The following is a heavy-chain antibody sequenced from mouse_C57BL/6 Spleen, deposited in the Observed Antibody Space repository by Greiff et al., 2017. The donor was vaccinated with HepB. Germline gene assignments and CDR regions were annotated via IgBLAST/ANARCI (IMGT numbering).Heavy chain of an antibody. CDR1: GYSFTSYY. V-gene: IGHV1-66*01. CDR3: ARGNDYGTRFDY. D-gene: IGHD1-1*01. J-gene: IGHJ2*01. CDR2: IYPGSGNT. Sequence: QVQLQQSGPELVKPGASVKISCKASGYSFTSYYIHWVKQRPGQGLEWIGWIYPGSGNTKYNEKFKGKATLTADTSSSTAYMQLSSLTSEDSAVYYCARGNDYGTRFDYWGQGTTLTVSS.